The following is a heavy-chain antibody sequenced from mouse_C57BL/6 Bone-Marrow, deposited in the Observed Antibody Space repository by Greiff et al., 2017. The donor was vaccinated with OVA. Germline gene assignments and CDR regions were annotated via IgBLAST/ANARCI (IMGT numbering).Heavy chain of an antibody. CDR3: ARCDYGGFAY. D-gene: IGHD2-13*01. CDR2: ISNLAYSI. V-gene: IGHV5-15*01. CDR1: GFTFSDYG. Sequence: EVQLVESGGGLVQPGGSLKLSCAASGFTFSDYGMAWVRQAPRKGPEWVAFISNLAYSIYYADTVTGRFTISRENAKNTLYLEMSSLRSEDAAMYYCARCDYGGFAYWGQGTLVTVSA. J-gene: IGHJ3*01.